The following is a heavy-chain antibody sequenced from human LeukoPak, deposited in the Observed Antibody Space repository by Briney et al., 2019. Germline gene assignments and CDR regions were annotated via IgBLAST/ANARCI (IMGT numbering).Heavy chain of an antibody. CDR1: GFTFSSYA. D-gene: IGHD3-9*01. J-gene: IGHJ4*02. V-gene: IGHV3-23*01. CDR3: AKVRFENYDILTGYYTREYYFDY. Sequence: LPGGSLRLSCAASGFTFSSYAMSWVRQAPGKGLEWVSAISGSGGSTYYADSVKGRFTISRDNSENTLYLQMNSLRAEDTAVYYCAKVRFENYDILTGYYTREYYFDYWRQGTLVTVSS. CDR2: ISGSGGST.